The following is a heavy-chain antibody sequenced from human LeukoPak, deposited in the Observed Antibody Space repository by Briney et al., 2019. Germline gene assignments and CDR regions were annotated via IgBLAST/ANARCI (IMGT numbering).Heavy chain of an antibody. CDR2: INTDSGNP. CDR3: ARGILGFDI. J-gene: IGHJ3*02. V-gene: IGHV7-4-1*02. D-gene: IGHD1-26*01. CDR1: GYSFNSQG. Sequence: GAPVKVSCKASGYSFNSQGMNWVRQAPGQGLEWMGWINTDSGNPTYAQGFTGRFVFSLDSSVSTAYLQISNLMPEDTAKYYCARGILGFDIWGQGTMVIVSS.